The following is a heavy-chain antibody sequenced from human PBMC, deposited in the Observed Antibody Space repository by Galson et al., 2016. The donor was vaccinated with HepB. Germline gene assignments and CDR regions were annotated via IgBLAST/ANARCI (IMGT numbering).Heavy chain of an antibody. CDR3: PSPTAYDYSFPYWFAC. CDR1: GGSVSSSSFS. J-gene: IGHJ4*02. Sequence: SETLSLTCTVSGGSVSSSSFSWGWIRQPPGKGLEWIGTIYHRWSTYYNPSLKSRVTISVNTSTNHLSLKLTFVNAADTAVYYCPSPTAYDYSFPYWFACWGQGTLVTVSS. CDR2: IYHRWST. V-gene: IGHV4-39*02. D-gene: IGHD4-11*01.